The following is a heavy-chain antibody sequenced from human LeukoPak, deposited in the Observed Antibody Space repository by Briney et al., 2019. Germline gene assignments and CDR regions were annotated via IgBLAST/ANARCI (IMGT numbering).Heavy chain of an antibody. CDR3: ARCSSSSGWYGGY. CDR1: GGSISSYY. D-gene: IGHD6-19*01. Sequence: ETPSLTCTVSGGSISSYYWSWVRQAPGKGLEWVANIKQDGSEKYYADSVKGRFTISRDNAKNSLYLQMNSLRAEDTAVYYCARCSSSSGWYGGYWGQGTLVTVSS. J-gene: IGHJ4*02. CDR2: IKQDGSEK. V-gene: IGHV3-7*01.